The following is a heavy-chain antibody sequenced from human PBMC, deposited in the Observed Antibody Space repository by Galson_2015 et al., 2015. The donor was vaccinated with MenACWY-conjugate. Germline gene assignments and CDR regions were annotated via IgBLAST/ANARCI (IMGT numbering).Heavy chain of an antibody. D-gene: IGHD6-19*01. J-gene: IGHJ4*02. V-gene: IGHV3-30*02. CDR2: TRHAANNQ. CDR1: GFTFSTYG. Sequence: SLRLSCAASGFTFSTYGMHWVRQAPGKGLQWVAFTRHAANNQYYADSVRGRFTISRDNSENTLYLQMNSLRAEDTAVYFCAKAQGIAVSGYFDFWGRGTLVTVSS. CDR3: AKAQGIAVSGYFDF.